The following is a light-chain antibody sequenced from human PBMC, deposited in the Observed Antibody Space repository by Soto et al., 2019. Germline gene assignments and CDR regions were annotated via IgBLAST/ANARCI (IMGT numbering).Light chain of an antibody. J-gene: IGKJ1*01. CDR3: QHYNNWPET. CDR1: QSVSSN. CDR2: GAS. V-gene: IGKV3-15*01. Sequence: EIVMTQSPATLSVSTGERATLSCRASQSVSSNLAWYQQKPGQAPRLLIYGASTRATGIPARFSGSGSGTEFTLTISSLQSEDFAVYYCQHYNNWPETFGQGTKVDNK.